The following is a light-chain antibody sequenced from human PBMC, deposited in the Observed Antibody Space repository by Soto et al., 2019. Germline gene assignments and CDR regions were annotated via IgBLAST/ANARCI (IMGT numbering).Light chain of an antibody. CDR3: CSYTSSTTLV. J-gene: IGLJ2*01. CDR1: NSDVGGYNY. V-gene: IGLV2-14*01. Sequence: QSALTQPASVSGSPGQSITISCTGTNSDVGGYNYVSWYQQHPGKAPKLMIYEVSDRPSGVSNRFSGSKSGNTASLTISGLQAEDEADYYCCSYTSSTTLVFGGGTKLTVL. CDR2: EVS.